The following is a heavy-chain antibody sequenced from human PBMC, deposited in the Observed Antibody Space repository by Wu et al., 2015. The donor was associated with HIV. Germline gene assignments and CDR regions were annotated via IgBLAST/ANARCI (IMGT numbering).Heavy chain of an antibody. CDR2: MNPKSGST. CDR1: GYTFISYN. V-gene: IGHV1-8*01. D-gene: IGHD6-13*01. Sequence: QVQLVQSEAEVKKPGASVKVSCKSSGYTFISYNINWVRQAAGQGLEWMGWMNPKSGSTGYAQQFQGRITLTRDTTRSTAYMELTSLRSEDTAVYYCARGAENRWVRAATGRWAWFDPVGAREPWSPSP. J-gene: IGHJ5*02. CDR3: ARGAENRWVRAATGRWAWFDP.